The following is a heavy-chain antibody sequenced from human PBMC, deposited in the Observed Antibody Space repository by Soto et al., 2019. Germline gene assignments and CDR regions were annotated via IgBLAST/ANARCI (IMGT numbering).Heavy chain of an antibody. Sequence: SLRLSCAASGFTFSSYAMSSVRQAPGKGLEWVSAISGSGGSTYYADSVKGRFTISRDNSKNTLYLQMNSLRAEDTAVYYCAKEVRGADSGWYLDYWGQGTLVTVSS. D-gene: IGHD6-19*01. CDR3: AKEVRGADSGWYLDY. CDR2: ISGSGGST. J-gene: IGHJ4*02. V-gene: IGHV3-23*01. CDR1: GFTFSSYA.